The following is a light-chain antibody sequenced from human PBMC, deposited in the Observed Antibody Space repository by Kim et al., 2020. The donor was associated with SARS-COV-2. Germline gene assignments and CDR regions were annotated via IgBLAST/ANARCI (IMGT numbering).Light chain of an antibody. CDR3: QSYDGSNHRV. Sequence: KPVTISCTRSSGSIASDYVQWFQQRPGSAPTTVIYEDSQRPSGVPDRFSGSIDSSSNSASLTISGLKTEDEADYYCQSYDGSNHRVFGGGTQLTVL. CDR2: EDS. V-gene: IGLV6-57*03. CDR1: SGSIASDY. J-gene: IGLJ3*02.